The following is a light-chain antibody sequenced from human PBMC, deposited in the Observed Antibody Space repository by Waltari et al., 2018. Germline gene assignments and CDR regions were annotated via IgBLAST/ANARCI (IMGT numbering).Light chain of an antibody. CDR2: LVS. J-gene: IGLJ1*01. Sequence: QSALTPPASVSGSPGQSITISCTGTSSDVGGDDYVSWYQKHPGNAPKLILYLVSNRPLVVSHRLLGSKCCDTAYLTSSGLQADDEAEYYCGAYTSSTTLAFGTGTKVTVL. CDR3: GAYTSSTTLA. CDR1: SSDVGGDDY. V-gene: IGLV2-14*01.